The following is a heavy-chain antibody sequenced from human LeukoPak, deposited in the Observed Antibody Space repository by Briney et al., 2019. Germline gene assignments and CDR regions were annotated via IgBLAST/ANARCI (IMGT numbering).Heavy chain of an antibody. D-gene: IGHD6-25*01. CDR1: GGTFSSYA. V-gene: IGHV1-69*01. Sequence: SVKVSCKASGGTFSSYAISWVRQAPGQGLEWMGGIIPIFGTANYAQKFQGRVAITADESTSTAYMELNSLRVEDTAVYYCARDSSAGSSGFWGQGTLVTVSS. CDR2: IIPIFGTA. J-gene: IGHJ4*02. CDR3: ARDSSAGSSGF.